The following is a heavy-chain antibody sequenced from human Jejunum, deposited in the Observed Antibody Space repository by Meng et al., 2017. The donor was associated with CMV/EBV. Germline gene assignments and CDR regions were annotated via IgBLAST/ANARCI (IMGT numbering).Heavy chain of an antibody. Sequence: FTFSYYSMNWVRQATGKGLEWVASISDTSSHIYYADSVKGRFTISRDNAKNSLYLQMDSLRPEDTAVYYCARDPPRLGIGGGSDYWGQGTLVTVSS. V-gene: IGHV3-21*01. CDR3: ARDPPRLGIGGGSDY. CDR2: ISDTSSHI. J-gene: IGHJ4*02. CDR1: FTFSYYS. D-gene: IGHD3-16*01.